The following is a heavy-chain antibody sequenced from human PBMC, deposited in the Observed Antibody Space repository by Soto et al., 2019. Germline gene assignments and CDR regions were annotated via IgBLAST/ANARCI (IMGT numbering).Heavy chain of an antibody. CDR3: ASLGGYCSGGSCYPDYYGLDV. J-gene: IGHJ6*02. CDR2: ISSSSSYT. Sequence: PGGSLRLSCAASGLTFRSYTMNWVRRAPGKGLEWVSSISSSSSYTYYAHSVKGRFTISRDNAKNSLSLQMNSLRAEDTAVYYCASLGGYCSGGSCYPDYYGLDVWGQGTTVTVSS. D-gene: IGHD2-15*01. CDR1: GLTFRSYT. V-gene: IGHV3-21*01.